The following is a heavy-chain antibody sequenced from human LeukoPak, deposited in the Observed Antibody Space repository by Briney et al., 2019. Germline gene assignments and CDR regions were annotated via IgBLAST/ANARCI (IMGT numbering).Heavy chain of an antibody. J-gene: IGHJ4*02. CDR3: ARRVQSTGVFDY. V-gene: IGHV1-2*06. CDR1: GYTFTGYY. D-gene: IGHD1-1*01. Sequence: ASVKVSCKASGYTFTGYYMHWVRQAPGQGLEWMGRIKPNNGDTNYAQKFQGRVTMTRGTSINTAYMELSRLESDDTAVYYCARRVQSTGVFDYWGQGTLVTVSS. CDR2: IKPNNGDT.